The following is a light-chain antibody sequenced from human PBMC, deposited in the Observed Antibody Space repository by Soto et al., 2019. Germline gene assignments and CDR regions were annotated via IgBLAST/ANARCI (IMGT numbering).Light chain of an antibody. CDR3: QQYNRFPYT. V-gene: IGKV1-5*03. CDR1: QGIRTL. Sequence: DIRLTQSPSTLSASVGDRVTITCRASQGIRTLLAWYQQKPGTAPKLLIYLASSLESGVPSRFSRSGSGTDFTRSISSLQPDDFATYYCQQYNRFPYTFGHGNKLEIK. J-gene: IGKJ2*01. CDR2: LAS.